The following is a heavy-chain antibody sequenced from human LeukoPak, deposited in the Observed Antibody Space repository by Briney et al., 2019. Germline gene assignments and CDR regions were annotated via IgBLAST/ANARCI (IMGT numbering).Heavy chain of an antibody. J-gene: IGHJ4*02. CDR2: MSYDGTNK. Sequence: PGGSLRLSCAASGFTFSSHSMHWVRQAPGKGLEWVALMSYDGTNKVYADSVKGRFTISRDNSKNTLYLEMNNLRAEDTAVYYCAKRGYCSGGRCYSFHFDYWGQGTLVTVSS. CDR3: AKRGYCSGGRCYSFHFDY. D-gene: IGHD2-15*01. CDR1: GFTFSSHS. V-gene: IGHV3-30*18.